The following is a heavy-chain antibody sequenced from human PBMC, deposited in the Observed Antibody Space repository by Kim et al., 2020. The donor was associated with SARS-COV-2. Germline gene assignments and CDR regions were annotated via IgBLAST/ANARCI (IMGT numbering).Heavy chain of an antibody. J-gene: IGHJ3*02. CDR1: GDSISSYY. D-gene: IGHD3-22*01. Sequence: SETLSLTCTVSGDSISSYYWSWIRQPAGKGLEWIGRIYISGTTNYNPSLKSRVTMSGDTSKNQFSLRLSSVTAADTAVYYCAREDVGYYDSSGSYHYAFDIWGQGTMVTVSS. V-gene: IGHV4-4*07. CDR3: AREDVGYYDSSGSYHYAFDI. CDR2: IYISGTT.